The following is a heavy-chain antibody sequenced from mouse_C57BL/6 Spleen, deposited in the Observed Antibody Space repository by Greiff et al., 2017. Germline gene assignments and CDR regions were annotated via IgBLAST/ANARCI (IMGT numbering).Heavy chain of an antibody. CDR2: INPNNGGT. J-gene: IGHJ2*01. Sequence: EVQRVESGPELVKPGASVKMSCKASGYTFTDYNMHWVKQSHGKSLEWIGYINPNNGGTSYNQKFKGKATLTVNKSSSTAYMELRSLTSEDSAVYYCAREGECWDYWGQGTTLTVSS. CDR1: GYTFTDYN. CDR3: AREGECWDY. V-gene: IGHV1-22*01.